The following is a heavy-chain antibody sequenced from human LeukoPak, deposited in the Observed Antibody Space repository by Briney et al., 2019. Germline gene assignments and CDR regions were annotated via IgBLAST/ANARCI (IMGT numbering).Heavy chain of an antibody. D-gene: IGHD4-11*01. V-gene: IGHV4-59*01. CDR3: AATRNDYRDYYYYYMDV. CDR2: IYYSGST. Sequence: PSETLSLTCTVSGGSISSYYWGWIRQPPGKGLEWIGYIYYSGSTNYNPSLKSRVTISVDTSKNQFSLKLSSVTAADTAVYYCAATRNDYRDYYYYYMDVWGKGTTVTVSS. J-gene: IGHJ6*03. CDR1: GGSISSYY.